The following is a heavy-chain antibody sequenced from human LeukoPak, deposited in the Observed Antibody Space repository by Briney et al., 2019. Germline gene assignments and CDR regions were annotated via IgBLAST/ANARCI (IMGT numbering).Heavy chain of an antibody. CDR2: IRSKAYGGTT. CDR1: GFTFGDYA. Sequence: GGSLRLSCTASGFTFGDYAMSWFRQAPGKGREWGGCIRSKAYGGTTEYAASVKGRFTISRDDSKSIAYLQMNSQKTEDTAVYYCTRGPDVLLWFGELLSTFDPWGQGTLVTVSS. V-gene: IGHV3-49*03. CDR3: TRGPDVLLWFGELLSTFDP. D-gene: IGHD3-10*01. J-gene: IGHJ5*02.